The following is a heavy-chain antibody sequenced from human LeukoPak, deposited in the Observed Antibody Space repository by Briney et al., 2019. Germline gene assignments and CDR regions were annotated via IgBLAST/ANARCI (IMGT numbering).Heavy chain of an antibody. CDR3: ARAQSGTYAFDI. CDR1: GGSIGTYY. D-gene: IGHD1-1*01. CDR2: IYYSVST. Sequence: PSETLSLTRTVSGGSIGTYYWNWARQSPGKGLEWIGYIYYSVSTGYNPSLKSRVTISVDTSENQLSLKLSSVTPADTAVYYCARAQSGTYAFDIWGQGTMVTVSS. V-gene: IGHV4-59*01. J-gene: IGHJ3*02.